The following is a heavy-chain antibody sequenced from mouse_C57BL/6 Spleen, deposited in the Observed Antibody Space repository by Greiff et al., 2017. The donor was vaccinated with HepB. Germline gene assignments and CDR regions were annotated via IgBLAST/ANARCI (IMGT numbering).Heavy chain of an antibody. Sequence: DVQLVESGGGLVKPGGSLKLSCAASGFTFSSYAMSWVRQTPEKRLEWVATISDGGSYTYYPDNVKGRFTISRDNAKNNLYLQMSHLKSEDTAMYYCARDNDYYGSSYGYWGQGTLVTVSA. CDR1: GFTFSSYA. D-gene: IGHD1-1*01. J-gene: IGHJ3*01. CDR3: ARDNDYYGSSYGY. V-gene: IGHV5-4*01. CDR2: ISDGGSYT.